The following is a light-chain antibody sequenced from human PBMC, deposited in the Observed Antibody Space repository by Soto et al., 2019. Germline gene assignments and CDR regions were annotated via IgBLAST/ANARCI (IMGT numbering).Light chain of an antibody. CDR1: QVIGSRY. Sequence: EIVMTQSPGTLSLSPGERATISCRASQVIGSRYLAWYHQKSGQAPRLLIYGASSRATGIPDRFSGSGSGTDFTLTISRLETEDFGVYYWQQFGSSIPHTFGQGTKLEIK. CDR3: QQFGSSIPHT. CDR2: GAS. J-gene: IGKJ2*01. V-gene: IGKV3-20*01.